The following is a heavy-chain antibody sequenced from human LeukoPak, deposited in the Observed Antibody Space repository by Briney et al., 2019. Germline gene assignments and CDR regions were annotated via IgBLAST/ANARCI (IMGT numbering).Heavy chain of an antibody. D-gene: IGHD4-17*01. CDR2: IYTSGST. CDR1: GGSISSGSYY. CDR3: ARDSYGDYTLDY. Sequence: SETLSLTCTVSGGSISSGSYYWSWIRQPAGKGLEWIGRIYTSGSTNYNPSLKSRVTISVDTSKNQFSLKLSSVTAADTAVYYCARDSYGDYTLDYWGQGTLVTVSS. V-gene: IGHV4-61*02. J-gene: IGHJ4*02.